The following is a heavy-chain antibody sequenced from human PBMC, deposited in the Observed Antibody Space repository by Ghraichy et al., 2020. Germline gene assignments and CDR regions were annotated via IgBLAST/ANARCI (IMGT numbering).Heavy chain of an antibody. CDR3: ARKDSSGWVLLDY. J-gene: IGHJ4*02. CDR1: GYTFSDYY. V-gene: IGHV1-2*02. CDR2: INPNTGGT. D-gene: IGHD6-19*01. Sequence: ASVKVSCKASGYTFSDYYIHWVRQAPGQGLEWMGWINPNTGGTNYAQKFQGRVTVTRDTSISTAYMELSRLRSDDTAFYYYARKDSSGWVLLDYWGQGTLVTVSS.